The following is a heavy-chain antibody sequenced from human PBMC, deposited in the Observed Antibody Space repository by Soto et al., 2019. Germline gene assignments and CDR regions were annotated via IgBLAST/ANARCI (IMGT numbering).Heavy chain of an antibody. CDR1: GFTFSSYG. J-gene: IGHJ6*02. D-gene: IGHD1-7*01. CDR3: AKDRRYNWNYSPHYYYYYGMDV. V-gene: IGHV3-30*18. Sequence: QVQLVESGGGVVQPGRSLRLSCAASGFTFSSYGMHWVRQAPGKGLEWVAVISYDGSNKYYADSVKGRFTISRDNSKNTLNLQMNSLRAEDTAVYYCAKDRRYNWNYSPHYYYYYGMDVWGQGTTVTVSS. CDR2: ISYDGSNK.